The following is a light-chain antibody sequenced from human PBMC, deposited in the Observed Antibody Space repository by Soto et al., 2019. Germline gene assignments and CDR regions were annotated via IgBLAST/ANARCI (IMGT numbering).Light chain of an antibody. V-gene: IGKV3-11*01. Sequence: EIVLTQSPGTLSLSPGERATLSCRASEGVSSYLAWYQQKPGQAPRLLIYDASNTATGIPARFSGSGSGTDFTLTISSLEPEDFAVYYCQQRSNWTLTFGGGTTVDI. J-gene: IGKJ4*01. CDR2: DAS. CDR1: EGVSSY. CDR3: QQRSNWTLT.